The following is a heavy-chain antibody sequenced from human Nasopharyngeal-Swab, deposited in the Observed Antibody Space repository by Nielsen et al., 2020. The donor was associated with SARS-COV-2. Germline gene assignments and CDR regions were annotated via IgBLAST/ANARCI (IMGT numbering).Heavy chain of an antibody. CDR2: IKTSGDTI. J-gene: IGHJ4*02. Sequence: WIRQPPGKGLEWVSYIKTSGDTISYADSVKGRFTISRDNAKNSLYLQTDSLRAEDTAMYYCARTPQLWSLYFDYWGQGTLVTVSS. CDR3: ARTPQLWSLYFDY. D-gene: IGHD5-18*01. V-gene: IGHV3-11*01.